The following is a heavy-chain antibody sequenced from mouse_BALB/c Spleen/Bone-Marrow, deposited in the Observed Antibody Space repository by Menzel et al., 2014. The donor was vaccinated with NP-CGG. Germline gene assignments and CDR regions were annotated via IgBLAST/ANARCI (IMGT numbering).Heavy chain of an antibody. Sequence: QVQLQQSGAELAKPGASVKMSCKASGYTFTSYWIHWVKRRPGQGLEWIGYINSSTGYTEYNQKFKDKATLTADKSSSTAYMQLSSLTSEDSAVYYCARGKGYGYLWFAYWGQGTLVTVSA. V-gene: IGHV1-7*01. J-gene: IGHJ3*01. CDR3: ARGKGYGYLWFAY. CDR2: INSSTGYT. CDR1: GYTFTSYW. D-gene: IGHD1-2*01.